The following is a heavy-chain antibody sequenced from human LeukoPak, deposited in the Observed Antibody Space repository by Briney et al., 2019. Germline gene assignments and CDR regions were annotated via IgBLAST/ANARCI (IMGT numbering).Heavy chain of an antibody. D-gene: IGHD6-19*01. CDR3: ARDRIGWYLDY. CDR1: GFTFSSYG. J-gene: IGHJ4*02. CDR2: IWYDGSYK. V-gene: IGHV3-33*01. Sequence: GGSLRLSCAASGFTFSSYGMHWVRQAPGKGLEWVAVIWYDGSYKYYADSVKGRFTISRDNSKNTLYLQMNSLRAEDTAVYYCARDRIGWYLDYWGQGTLVTVSS.